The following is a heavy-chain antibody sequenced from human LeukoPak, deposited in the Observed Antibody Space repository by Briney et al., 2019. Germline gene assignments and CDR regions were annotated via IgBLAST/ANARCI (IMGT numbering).Heavy chain of an antibody. J-gene: IGHJ4*02. CDR3: AKDMITFGGVISYYFDY. Sequence: GGSLRLSCAASGFTFSSYAMSWARQAPGKGLEWVSAISGSGGSTYYADSVKGRFTISRDNSKNTLYLQMNSLRAEDTAVYYCAKDMITFGGVISYYFDYWGQGTLVTVSS. CDR2: ISGSGGST. V-gene: IGHV3-23*01. CDR1: GFTFSSYA. D-gene: IGHD3-16*02.